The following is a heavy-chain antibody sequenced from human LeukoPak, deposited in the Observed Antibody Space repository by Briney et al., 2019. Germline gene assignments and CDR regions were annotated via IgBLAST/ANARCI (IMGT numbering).Heavy chain of an antibody. Sequence: PGGSLRLSCAASGFTFSSYSMHWVRQAPAKGLEWVSYISRSRSTIYYADSVKGRFTISRDNAKNSLYLQMNSLRAEDTAVYYCARDGIYYDSSGHRVLYYYYMDVWGKGTTVTVSS. V-gene: IGHV3-48*01. D-gene: IGHD3-22*01. CDR3: ARDGIYYDSSGHRVLYYYYMDV. CDR1: GFTFSSYS. CDR2: ISRSRSTI. J-gene: IGHJ6*03.